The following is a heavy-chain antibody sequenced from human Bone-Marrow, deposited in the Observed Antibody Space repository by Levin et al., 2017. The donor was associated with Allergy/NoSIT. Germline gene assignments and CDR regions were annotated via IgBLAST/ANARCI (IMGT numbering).Heavy chain of an antibody. V-gene: IGHV3-23*01. CDR3: AKEFYGYYYDSSGYYPGAFDI. CDR1: GFTFSSYA. J-gene: IGHJ3*02. D-gene: IGHD3-22*01. CDR2: ISGSGGST. Sequence: GESLKISCAASGFTFSSYAMSWVRQAPGKGLEWVSAISGSGGSTYYADSVKGRFTISRDNSKNTLYLQMNSLRAEDTAVYYCAKEFYGYYYDSSGYYPGAFDIWGQGTMVTVSS.